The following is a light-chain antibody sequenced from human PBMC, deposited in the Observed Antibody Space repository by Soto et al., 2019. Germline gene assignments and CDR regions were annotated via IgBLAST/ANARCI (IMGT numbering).Light chain of an antibody. V-gene: IGKV1-9*01. CDR1: QGVSTY. CDR3: QQLITYPQT. Sequence: DIQLTQSPSFLSASVGDRVTMTCRASQGVSTYLAWYQQKPGKAPKLLIYGASTLQSGVPSRFSGSRSGTEFALAISSLQPEDFATYYCQQLITYPQTFGQGTKVEIK. CDR2: GAS. J-gene: IGKJ1*01.